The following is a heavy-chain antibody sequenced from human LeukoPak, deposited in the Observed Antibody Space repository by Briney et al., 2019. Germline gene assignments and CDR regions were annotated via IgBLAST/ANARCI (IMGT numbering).Heavy chain of an antibody. V-gene: IGHV4-59*01. CDR3: ARDNYDFWSVHGWFDP. J-gene: IGHJ5*02. CDR2: VHYSGST. Sequence: SETLSLTCTVSGASISSYYWSWIRQPPGKELEWIGYVHYSGSTKYNPSLKSRVTISVDTSKNQFSLKLSSVTAADTAVYYCARDNYDFWSVHGWFDPWGQGTLVTVSS. D-gene: IGHD3-3*01. CDR1: GASISSYY.